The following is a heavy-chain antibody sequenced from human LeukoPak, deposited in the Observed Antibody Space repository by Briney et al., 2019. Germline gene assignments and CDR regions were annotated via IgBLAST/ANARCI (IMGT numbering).Heavy chain of an antibody. D-gene: IGHD3-22*01. V-gene: IGHV3-74*03. CDR2: MNSDGSRT. CDR3: ARARPWDSSRSYYFGMDV. Sequence: GGSLRLSCAASGFTFSSYWMHWVRQAPGKGLVWVSCMNSDGSRTKYADSVKGRFTISRDNSKNTLYLQMNSLRAEDTAVYYCARARPWDSSRSYYFGMDVWGHGTTVTVSS. CDR1: GFTFSSYW. J-gene: IGHJ6*02.